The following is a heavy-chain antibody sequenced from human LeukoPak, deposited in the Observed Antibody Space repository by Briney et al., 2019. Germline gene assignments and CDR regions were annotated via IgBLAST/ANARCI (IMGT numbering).Heavy chain of an antibody. J-gene: IGHJ4*02. V-gene: IGHV3-23*01. Sequence: GGSLRLSCAASGFTFSSYAMSWVRQAPGKGLEWVSAISGSGGSTYYADSVKGRFTISRDNSKNTLYLQMNSLRAEDTAVYYCANQRKIAVAGTDYWGQGTLVTVSS. D-gene: IGHD6-19*01. CDR1: GFTFSSYA. CDR2: ISGSGGST. CDR3: ANQRKIAVAGTDY.